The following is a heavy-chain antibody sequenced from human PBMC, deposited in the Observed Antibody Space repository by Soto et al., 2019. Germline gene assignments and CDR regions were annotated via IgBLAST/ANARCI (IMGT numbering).Heavy chain of an antibody. V-gene: IGHV4-34*01. CDR3: ARARYCSSTSCYASITYYYYGMDV. D-gene: IGHD2-2*01. J-gene: IGHJ6*02. Sequence: SETLSLTCAFYGGSFSGYYWSWIRQPPGKGLEWIGEINHSGSTNYNPSLKSRVTISVDTSKNQFSLKLSSVTAADTAVYYCARARYCSSTSCYASITYYYYGMDVWGQGTTVTVSS. CDR2: INHSGST. CDR1: GGSFSGYY.